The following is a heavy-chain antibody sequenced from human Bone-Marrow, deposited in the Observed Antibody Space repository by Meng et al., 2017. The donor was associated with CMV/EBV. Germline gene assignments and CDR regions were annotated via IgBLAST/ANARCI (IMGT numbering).Heavy chain of an antibody. CDR2: VNYNGIT. J-gene: IGHJ6*02. CDR1: GGSISSYY. V-gene: IGHV4-59*01. Sequence: GSLRLSCTVSGGSISSYYWSWIRQPPGKGLEWIGYVNYNGITNYNPSLKSRVTISVDTSKKQFSLKLTSVTAADTAVYYCARIPWLYGAMDVWGQGTTVTVSS. CDR3: ARIPWLYGAMDV. D-gene: IGHD5-12*01.